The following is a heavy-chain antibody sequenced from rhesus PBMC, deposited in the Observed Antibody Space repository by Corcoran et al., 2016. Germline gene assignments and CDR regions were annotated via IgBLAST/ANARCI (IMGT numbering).Heavy chain of an antibody. CDR3: AGGGNYVGLGFDV. CDR1: GGSISSSY. D-gene: IGHD1-44*01. V-gene: IGHV4-169*01. Sequence: QLQLQESGPGLVKPSETLSVTCAVSGGSISSSYWSWIRPAPGKGLEWIGYSYGRGSRANHDPSLDSRVHVSVVTSRVQCSLKGSTMPAAKPAVDCWAGGGNYVGLGFDVWGPGVQVAVSS. CDR2: SYGRGSRA. J-gene: IGHJ5-1*01.